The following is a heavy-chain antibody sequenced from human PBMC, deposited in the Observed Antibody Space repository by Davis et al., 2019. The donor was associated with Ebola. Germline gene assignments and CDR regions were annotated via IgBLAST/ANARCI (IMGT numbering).Heavy chain of an antibody. D-gene: IGHD3-22*01. V-gene: IGHV4-31*03. Sequence: LRLSCTVSGGSISSYYWSWIRQHPGKGLEWIGYIYYSGSTYYNPSLKSRVTISVDTSKNQFSLKLSSVTAADTAVYYCARGLVNSSGYFYWYFDLWGRGTLVTVSS. CDR1: GGSISSYY. CDR2: IYYSGST. J-gene: IGHJ2*01. CDR3: ARGLVNSSGYFYWYFDL.